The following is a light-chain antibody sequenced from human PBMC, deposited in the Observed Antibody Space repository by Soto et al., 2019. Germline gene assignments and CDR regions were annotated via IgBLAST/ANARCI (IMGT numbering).Light chain of an antibody. V-gene: IGKV1-5*01. CDR3: QQYNSFSKT. J-gene: IGKJ4*02. Sequence: DIQMTQSPSRLSASVGDRVTITCRASQSIGYWLAWYQQKPGKAPNLLIYAASTLETGVPSRFSGSGFGTEFTLTLASLQPDDSASYYCQQYNSFSKTFGRGTKVEIK. CDR1: QSIGYW. CDR2: AAS.